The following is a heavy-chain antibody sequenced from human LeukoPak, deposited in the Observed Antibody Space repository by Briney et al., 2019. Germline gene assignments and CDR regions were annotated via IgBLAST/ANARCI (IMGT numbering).Heavy chain of an antibody. V-gene: IGHV1-8*01. CDR2: MNPNSGNT. Sequence: ASVKVSCKASGYTFTSYDINWVRQATGQGLEWMGWMNPNSGNTGYAQKFQGRVTMTRNTSISTAYMELSSLRSEDTAVYYCARARRYYYDSSGFWFDPWGQGTLVTVSS. CDR3: ARARRYYYDSSGFWFDP. D-gene: IGHD3-22*01. J-gene: IGHJ5*02. CDR1: GYTFTSYD.